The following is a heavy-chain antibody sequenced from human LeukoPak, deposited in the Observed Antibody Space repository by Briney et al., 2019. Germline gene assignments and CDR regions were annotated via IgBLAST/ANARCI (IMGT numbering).Heavy chain of an antibody. D-gene: IGHD6-13*01. V-gene: IGHV3-48*03. Sequence: PGGSLRLSCAASGFSFSVYEMHWVRQAPGKGLEWISDISSSGTTTYYADSVKGRFTISRDNAKNSLYLQMDSLRAEDTAVYYCARARIAAAGTGAYDIWGQGTMVTVSS. CDR2: ISSSGTTT. CDR3: ARARIAAAGTGAYDI. CDR1: GFSFSVYE. J-gene: IGHJ3*02.